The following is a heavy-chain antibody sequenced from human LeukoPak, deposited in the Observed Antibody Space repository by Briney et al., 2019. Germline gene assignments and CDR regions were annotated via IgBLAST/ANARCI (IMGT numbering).Heavy chain of an antibody. D-gene: IGHD3-10*01. CDR3: ARGSYGSGARYDY. J-gene: IGHJ4*02. CDR2: ISTSGSPI. Sequence: GGSLRRSCAASGFTFSSYEMNWVRQAPGKGLEWISYISTSGSPIYYADSVKGRFTISRDNAKNSLYLQMNSLRAEDTAVYYCARGSYGSGARYDYWGQGTLVTVSS. V-gene: IGHV3-48*03. CDR1: GFTFSSYE.